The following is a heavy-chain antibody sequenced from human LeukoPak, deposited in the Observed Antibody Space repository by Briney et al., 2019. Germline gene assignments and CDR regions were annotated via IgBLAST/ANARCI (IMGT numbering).Heavy chain of an antibody. CDR2: INHSGST. Sequence: SETLSLTCAVYGGPFSGYYWSWIRQPPGKGLEWIGEINHSGSTNYNPSLKSRVTISVDTSKNQFSLKLSSVTAADTAVYYCARGGIVGLHGYWGQGTLVTVSS. CDR3: ARGGIVGLHGY. CDR1: GGPFSGYY. J-gene: IGHJ4*02. V-gene: IGHV4-34*01. D-gene: IGHD3-22*01.